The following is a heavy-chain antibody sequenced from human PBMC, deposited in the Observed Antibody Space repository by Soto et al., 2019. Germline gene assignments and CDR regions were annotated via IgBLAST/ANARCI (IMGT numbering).Heavy chain of an antibody. V-gene: IGHV4-31*03. D-gene: IGHD3-22*01. CDR2: IYYSGST. Sequence: SETLSLTCTVSGCSISIGCYYWSWIRHHPGKGLECIGYIYYSGSTYYNPSLKSRITISGDTSKNQFSLKLSSVTAADTAVYYCARSESSGPGTYFDYWGQGTLVTVSS. CDR1: GCSISIGCYY. CDR3: ARSESSGPGTYFDY. J-gene: IGHJ4*02.